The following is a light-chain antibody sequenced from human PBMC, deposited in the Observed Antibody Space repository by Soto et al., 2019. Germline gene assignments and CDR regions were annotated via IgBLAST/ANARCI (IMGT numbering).Light chain of an antibody. Sequence: EIVLTQSPGTLSLSPGERATIYCRASQSVRSNCLAWYQQKPGQAPRLLIYGASSRATGIPDRFSGSGSGTDFSLTISRLEPEDFAVYYCQQYGSSPQTFGQGTKVDIK. CDR1: QSVRSNC. CDR2: GAS. CDR3: QQYGSSPQT. V-gene: IGKV3-20*01. J-gene: IGKJ1*01.